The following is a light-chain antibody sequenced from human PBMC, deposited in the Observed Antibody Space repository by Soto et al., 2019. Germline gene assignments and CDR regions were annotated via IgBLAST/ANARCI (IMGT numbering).Light chain of an antibody. Sequence: EIVMTQSPATLSVSPGEGATLSCRASQSVSSNLAWYQQKPGQAPRLLIYGASTRATGIPARFSGSGSGTDFTHTISSLQCEDFAVYYCQQYNNWSGTFGQGTKLEIK. V-gene: IGKV3-15*01. J-gene: IGKJ2*02. CDR1: QSVSSN. CDR2: GAS. CDR3: QQYNNWSGT.